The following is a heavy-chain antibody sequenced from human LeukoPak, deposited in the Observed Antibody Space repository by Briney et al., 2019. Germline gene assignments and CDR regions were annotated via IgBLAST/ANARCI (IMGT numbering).Heavy chain of an antibody. CDR1: GYTLTEVS. CDR3: ATLPGIVDVYYYYYMDV. CDR2: FDPEDGET. J-gene: IGHJ6*03. V-gene: IGHV1-24*01. Sequence: ASVKVSCKVSGYTLTEVSMHWVRQAPGKGLEWMGGFDPEDGETIYAQKFQGRVTMTEDTSTDTAYMELSSLRSEDTAVYCCATLPGIVDVYYYYYMDVWGKGTTVTVSS. D-gene: IGHD1-26*01.